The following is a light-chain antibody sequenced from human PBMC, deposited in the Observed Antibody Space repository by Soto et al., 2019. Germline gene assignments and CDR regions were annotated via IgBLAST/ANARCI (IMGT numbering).Light chain of an antibody. V-gene: IGLV1-40*02. J-gene: IGLJ1*01. Sequence: QSAVAQPPSVSVAPGQRVTISCTGGSSNFGAGYDVHWYQQLPGTAPKLLIHTNTNRPSGVPDRFSGSKSDTSASLAITGLQAEDEADYYCQSYDSSLSRYVFGTGTKVTVL. CDR3: QSYDSSLSRYV. CDR1: SSNFGAGYD. CDR2: TNT.